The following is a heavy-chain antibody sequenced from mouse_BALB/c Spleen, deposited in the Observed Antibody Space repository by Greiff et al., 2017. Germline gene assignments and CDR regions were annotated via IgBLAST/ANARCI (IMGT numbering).Heavy chain of an antibody. D-gene: IGHD1-1*01. CDR2: IYPYNGGT. CDR1: GYTFTDYN. V-gene: IGHV1S29*02. CDR3: ARLGFDYYGSSSYWYFDV. Sequence: VQLQQSGPELVKPGASVKISCKASGYTFTDYNMHWVKQSHGKSLEWIGYIYPYNGGTGYNQKFKSKATLTVDNSSSTAYMELRSLTSEDSAVYYCARLGFDYYGSSSYWYFDVWGAGTTVTVSS. J-gene: IGHJ1*01.